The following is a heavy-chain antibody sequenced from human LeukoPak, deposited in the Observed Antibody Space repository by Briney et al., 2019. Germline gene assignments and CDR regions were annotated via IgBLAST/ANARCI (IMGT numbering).Heavy chain of an antibody. D-gene: IGHD2-8*01. V-gene: IGHV4-4*07. CDR2: IYTGGST. Sequence: SETLSLTCTVSGGSISSYYWSWIRQPAGKGLEWIGRIYTGGSTNYNPSLKSRVTMSVDTSENQFSLKLISVTAADTAVYYCARDVPYCTNGLCYVRDYYYYMDVWGKGTTVTVSS. CDR1: GGSISSYY. CDR3: ARDVPYCTNGLCYVRDYYYYMDV. J-gene: IGHJ6*03.